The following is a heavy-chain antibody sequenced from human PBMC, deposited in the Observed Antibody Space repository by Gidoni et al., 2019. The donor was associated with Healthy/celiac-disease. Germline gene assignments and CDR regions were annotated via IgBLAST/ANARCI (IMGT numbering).Heavy chain of an antibody. J-gene: IGHJ4*02. CDR3: AGQGATIFGVVINFDY. D-gene: IGHD3-3*01. CDR2: ISGSGGST. CDR1: GFTFSSYA. V-gene: IGHV3-23*01. Sequence: EVQLLESGGGLVQPGGSLRLSCAASGFTFSSYAISWVRQAPGKGLVWGSAISGSGGSTYYADSVKGRFTISRDNSKNTLYLQMNSLRAEDTAVYYCAGQGATIFGVVINFDYWGQGTLVTVSS.